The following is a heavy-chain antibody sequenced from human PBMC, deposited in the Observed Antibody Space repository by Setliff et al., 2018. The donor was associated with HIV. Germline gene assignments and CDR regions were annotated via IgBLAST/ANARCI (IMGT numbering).Heavy chain of an antibody. J-gene: IGHJ6*04. V-gene: IGHV4-59*11. Sequence: PSETLSLTCSVSWESKINHDWGWIRQSPGRGLEWIGSMFRGGGRQFQPSLASRVSISGATSKNQFSLKMTSVPPADTAVYFCVGVPSYYGTGTLWVWGKGITVTVSS. CDR3: VGVPSYYGTGTLWV. CDR1: WESKINHD. D-gene: IGHD3-10*01. CDR2: MFRGGGR.